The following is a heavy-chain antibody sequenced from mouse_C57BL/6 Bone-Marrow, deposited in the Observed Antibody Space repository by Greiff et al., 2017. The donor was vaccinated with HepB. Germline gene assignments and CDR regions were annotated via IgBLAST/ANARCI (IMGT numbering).Heavy chain of an antibody. CDR3: ARSYYGYDWFAY. CDR2: IDPSDSYT. D-gene: IGHD2-9*01. V-gene: IGHV1-69*01. J-gene: IGHJ3*01. CDR1: GYTFTSYW. Sequence: QLQQPGAELVMPGASVKLSCKASGYTFTSYWMHWVKQRPGQGLEWIGEIDPSDSYTNYNQKFKGKSTLTVDKSSSTAYMQLSSLTSEDSAVYYCARSYYGYDWFAYWGQGTLVTVSA.